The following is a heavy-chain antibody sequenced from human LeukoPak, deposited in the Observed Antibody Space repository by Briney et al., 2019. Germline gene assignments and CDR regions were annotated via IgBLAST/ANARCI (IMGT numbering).Heavy chain of an antibody. Sequence: ASVTVSCKVSGYTLTELSMHWVRQAPGKGLEWMGGFDPEDGETIYAQKFQGRVTMIEDTSTDTAYMELSSLRSEDTAVYYCATGVLWSIRPHNWFDPWGQGTLVTVSS. CDR1: GYTLTELS. J-gene: IGHJ5*02. V-gene: IGHV1-24*01. CDR3: ATGVLWSIRPHNWFDP. D-gene: IGHD2-21*01. CDR2: FDPEDGET.